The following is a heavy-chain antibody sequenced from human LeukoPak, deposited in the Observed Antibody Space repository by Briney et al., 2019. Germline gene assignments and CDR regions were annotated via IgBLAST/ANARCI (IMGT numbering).Heavy chain of an antibody. D-gene: IGHD3-10*01. V-gene: IGHV4-61*08. J-gene: IGHJ5*02. CDR3: ARWDYGSGSYPPVGWFDP. CDR2: MYYSGST. CDR1: GGSISSGGYY. Sequence: PSETLSLTCTVSGGSISSGGYYWSWIRQHPGKGLEWIGYMYYSGSTNYNPSPKSRVTISVDTSKNQSSLKLSSVTAADTAVYYCARWDYGSGSYPPVGWFDPWGQGTLVTVSS.